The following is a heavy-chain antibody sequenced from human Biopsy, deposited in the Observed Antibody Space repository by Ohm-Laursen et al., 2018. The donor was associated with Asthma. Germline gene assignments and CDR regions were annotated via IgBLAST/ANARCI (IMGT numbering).Heavy chain of an antibody. J-gene: IGHJ4*02. D-gene: IGHD2-2*01. CDR1: GGTFNTYV. V-gene: IGHV1-69*01. Sequence: SSVKVSCNSPGGTFNTYVIGWVRQAPGQGLEWMGGINSVFGTTTYPQKFQDRVTTTADDSTSTVYMELSSLRSEDTAVYYCARKAGSCISRTCYSLDFWGQGTLVTVSS. CDR2: INSVFGTT. CDR3: ARKAGSCISRTCYSLDF.